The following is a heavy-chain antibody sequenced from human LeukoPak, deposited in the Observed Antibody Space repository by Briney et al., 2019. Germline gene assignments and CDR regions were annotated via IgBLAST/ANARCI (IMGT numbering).Heavy chain of an antibody. D-gene: IGHD2-15*01. CDR1: GSTFSSYA. Sequence: GGSLRLSCSASGSTFSSYAMHWVRQAPGKGLEWVAVISYDGSNKYYADSVKGRFTISRDNAKNSLYLQMNSLRAEDTAVYYCARELSEVVVVAATLDYYYGMDVWGQGTTVTVSS. CDR3: ARELSEVVVVAATLDYYYGMDV. CDR2: ISYDGSNK. J-gene: IGHJ6*02. V-gene: IGHV3-30-3*01.